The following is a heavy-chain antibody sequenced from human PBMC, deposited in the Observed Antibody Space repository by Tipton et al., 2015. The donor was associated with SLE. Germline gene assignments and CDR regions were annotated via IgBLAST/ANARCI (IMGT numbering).Heavy chain of an antibody. J-gene: IGHJ5*02. V-gene: IGHV5-51*01. Sequence: VQLVQSGAEVKKPGESLKISCEASGYMFTHYWIGWLRQPPGKGLEWMGVVYPGDSETRYSPSFQGQVTISADKSINTAYLQWSGLRASDTAIYYCARHWAPVYYGEFWSGYPDHWAQGTLVTVSS. CDR3: ARHWAPVYYGEFWSGYPDH. CDR2: VYPGDSET. CDR1: GYMFTHYW. D-gene: IGHD3-3*01.